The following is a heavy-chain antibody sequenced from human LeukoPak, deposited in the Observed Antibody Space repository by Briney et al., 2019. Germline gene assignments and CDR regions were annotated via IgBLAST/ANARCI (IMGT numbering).Heavy chain of an antibody. J-gene: IGHJ6*03. CDR1: GFTFSSYG. D-gene: IGHD6-13*01. CDR3: ARVAAAGIYYYYYMDV. Sequence: GGSLRLSCAASGFTFSSYGMSWVRQAPGKGLEGVANIKQDGSEKYYVDSVKGRFTISRDNAKNSLYLQMNSLRAEDTAVYYCARVAAAGIYYYYYMDVCGKGTTVTVSS. CDR2: IKQDGSEK. V-gene: IGHV3-7*01.